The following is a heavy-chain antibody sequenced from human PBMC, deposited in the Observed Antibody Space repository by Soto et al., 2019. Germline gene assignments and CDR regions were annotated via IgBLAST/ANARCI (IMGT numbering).Heavy chain of an antibody. Sequence: SVKVSCKASGVTFSSYAISWVRQAPGQGLEWMGGIIPIFGTANYAQKFQGRVTITADESTSTAYMELSSLRSEDTAVYYCARDEVVVVAASVYYYYGMDVWGQGTTVTVS. D-gene: IGHD2-15*01. CDR2: IIPIFGTA. V-gene: IGHV1-69*13. CDR1: GVTFSSYA. CDR3: ARDEVVVVAASVYYYYGMDV. J-gene: IGHJ6*02.